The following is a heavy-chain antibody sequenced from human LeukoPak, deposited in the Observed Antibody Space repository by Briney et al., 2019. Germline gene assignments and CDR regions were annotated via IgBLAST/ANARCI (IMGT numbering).Heavy chain of an antibody. CDR1: GFSLSGYW. D-gene: IGHD2-15*01. V-gene: IGHV3-74*01. J-gene: IGHJ5*02. CDR3: ARDPRNVGLAP. CDR2: NNGDGSTT. Sequence: GGSLRLSGVASGFSLSGYWMYWVRQAPGKGLMYISRNNGDGSTTNYADVVKGRFTMSRDNVKNTLYLQMNSLRVEDTAVYYCARDPRNVGLAPWGQGTLVTVSS.